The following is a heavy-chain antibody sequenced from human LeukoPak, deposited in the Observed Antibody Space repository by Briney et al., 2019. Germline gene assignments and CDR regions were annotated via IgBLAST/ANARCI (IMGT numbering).Heavy chain of an antibody. D-gene: IGHD3-10*01. J-gene: IGHJ1*01. CDR1: GFTFSSHA. CDR2: ISNNDDST. Sequence: GGSLRLSCVASGFTFSSHAMSWVRQAPGKGLEWVSAISNNDDSTFYADSVRGRFIISRDNSKDTLYLQMNSLRAEDTAVYYCAPNSYGSGSHEYFQHWGQGTLVTVSS. CDR3: APNSYGSGSHEYFQH. V-gene: IGHV3-23*01.